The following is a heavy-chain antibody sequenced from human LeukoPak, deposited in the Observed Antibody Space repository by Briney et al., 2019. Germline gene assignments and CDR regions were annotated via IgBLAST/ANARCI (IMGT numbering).Heavy chain of an antibody. CDR3: ARGKTMVYCGGDCYAFDY. V-gene: IGHV1-2*02. CDR2: ISPNSGGT. CDR1: EYTFTGYY. J-gene: IGHJ4*02. D-gene: IGHD2-21*02. Sequence: ASVKVSCKTSEYTFTGYYMHWVRQAPGQGLEWMGWISPNSGGTNYAQKFQGRVTMTSDTSISTAYMELSRLRSDDTAVYYCARGKTMVYCGGDCYAFDYWGQGSLVTVSS.